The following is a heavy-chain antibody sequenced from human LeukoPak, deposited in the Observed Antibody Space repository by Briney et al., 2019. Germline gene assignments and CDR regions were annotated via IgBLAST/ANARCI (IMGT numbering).Heavy chain of an antibody. CDR3: ARDRYDYVWGNYRYSYFDS. Sequence: GGSLRLSCAASGFTFSSYWMSWVRQAPGKGLEWVANIKEDGGEKYYVDSVKGRFTISRDNAKRSLYLQMNSLRAEDTAVYFCARDRYDYVWGNYRYSYFDSWGQGTLVTVSS. J-gene: IGHJ4*02. CDR1: GFTFSSYW. D-gene: IGHD3-16*02. V-gene: IGHV3-7*01. CDR2: IKEDGGEK.